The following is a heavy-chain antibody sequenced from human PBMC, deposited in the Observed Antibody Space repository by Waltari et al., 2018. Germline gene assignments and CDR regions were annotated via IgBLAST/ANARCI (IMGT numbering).Heavy chain of an antibody. Sequence: EVQLVESGGGLVKPGGSLRLSCAASGFTFSSYSMNWVRQAPGQGLDGVYSISSSDSYIYYADSVKGRFTISRDNAKNSLYLQMNSLRAEDTAVYYCASNDVWGQGTTVTVSS. V-gene: IGHV3-21*01. J-gene: IGHJ6*02. CDR3: ASNDV. CDR1: GFTFSSYS. CDR2: ISSSDSYI.